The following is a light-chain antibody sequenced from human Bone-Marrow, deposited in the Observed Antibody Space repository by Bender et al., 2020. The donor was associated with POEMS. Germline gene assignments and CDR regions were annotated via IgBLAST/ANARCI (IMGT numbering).Light chain of an antibody. J-gene: IGLJ1*01. CDR2: EDD. Sequence: QSALTQPASVSESPGQSITISCTGTSSYVANYNLVSWYQHHPGKAPKLMIYEDDKRPSGVSNRFSGSKSGNTASLTTSGLQAEDEANYYCFSYAGTNTFLFGTGTKVTVL. CDR3: FSYAGTNTFL. CDR1: SSYVANYNL. V-gene: IGLV2-23*02.